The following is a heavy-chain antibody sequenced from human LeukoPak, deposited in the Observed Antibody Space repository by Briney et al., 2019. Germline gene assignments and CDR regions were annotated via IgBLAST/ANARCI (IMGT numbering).Heavy chain of an antibody. CDR3: ARLRPPDYIDY. CDR2: IYTDGTT. Sequence: SETLSLTCSVSGGSISSGSYYWNWIRQPAGKGLEWIGRIYTDGTTTFNPSVHSPVTISMDTSKNQFSLRVASVTAADTAVYYCARLRPPDYIDYWGQGTLVTVSS. CDR1: GGSISSGSYY. D-gene: IGHD4/OR15-4a*01. V-gene: IGHV4-61*02. J-gene: IGHJ4*02.